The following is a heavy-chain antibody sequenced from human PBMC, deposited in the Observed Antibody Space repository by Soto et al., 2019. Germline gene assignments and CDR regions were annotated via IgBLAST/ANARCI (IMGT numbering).Heavy chain of an antibody. Sequence: QVQLVQSGAEVQKPGSSVRVSCKASGGTPSTSAFSWVRQAHGQGLEWMGGILPVFGIVKYAQNIEGRVTNSEDESTTTAYMELSSHRYEDSAVYYCASGRILVVGSRAYNGLDVWGQGNTVTVSS. V-gene: IGHV1-69*01. J-gene: IGHJ6*02. CDR3: ASGRILVVGSRAYNGLDV. D-gene: IGHD6-19*01. CDR1: GGTPSTSA. CDR2: ILPVFGIV.